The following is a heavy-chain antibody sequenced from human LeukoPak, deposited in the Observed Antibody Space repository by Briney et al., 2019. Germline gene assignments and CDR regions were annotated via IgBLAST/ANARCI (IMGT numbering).Heavy chain of an antibody. J-gene: IGHJ4*02. CDR2: INPNSGGT. V-gene: IGHV1-2*02. CDR1: GYTFTGYY. D-gene: IGHD5-18*01. Sequence: ASVKVSCTASGYTFTGYYMHWVRQAPGQGLEWMGWINPNSGGTNYAQKFQGRVTMTRDTSISTAYMELSRLRSDDTAVYYCATDIQLWLGELDYWGQGTLVTVSS. CDR3: ATDIQLWLGELDY.